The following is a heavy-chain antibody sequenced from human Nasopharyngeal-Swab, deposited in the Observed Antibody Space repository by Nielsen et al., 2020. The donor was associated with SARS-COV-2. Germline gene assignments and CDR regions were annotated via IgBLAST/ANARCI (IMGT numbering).Heavy chain of an antibody. D-gene: IGHD2-2*01. CDR3: ARGGRHGCSSANRPCAIDV. J-gene: IGHJ6*02. CDR2: TCHSGSG. Sequence: WSRERQGKGLEWLGETCHSGSGNYNPSLNSRVSMSVDASKNQFSLKLDSVTAADTAVYYCARGGRHGCSSANRPCAIDVWGQGTPVTGSS. V-gene: IGHV4-4*02.